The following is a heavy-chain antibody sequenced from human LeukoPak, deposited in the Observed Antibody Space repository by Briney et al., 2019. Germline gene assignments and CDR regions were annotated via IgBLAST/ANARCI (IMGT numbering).Heavy chain of an antibody. J-gene: IGHJ6*03. CDR3: TRMVLYYYDILTGYEYYYYMDV. Sequence: GGSLRLSCTASGFTFGDYAMSWVRQAPGKGLEWVGFIRSKAYGRTTEYAAAVKGRFTISRDDSKSIAYLQMNSLKTEDTAVYYCTRMVLYYYDILTGYEYYYYMDVWGKGTTVTISS. CDR2: IRSKAYGRTT. V-gene: IGHV3-49*04. D-gene: IGHD3-9*01. CDR1: GFTFGDYA.